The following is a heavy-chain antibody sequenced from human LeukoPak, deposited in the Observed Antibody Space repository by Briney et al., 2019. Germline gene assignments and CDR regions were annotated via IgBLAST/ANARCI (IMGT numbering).Heavy chain of an antibody. J-gene: IGHJ4*02. CDR3: ARHSQAVAGLFDY. CDR1: GYSFTSYW. CDR2: IYPGDSET. D-gene: IGHD6-19*01. Sequence: GESLKISCKGSGYSFTSYWIGWVRQMPGKGLEWMGIIYPGDSETRYNPSFQGQVTISADKSISTAYLQWSSLKASDSAMYYCARHSQAVAGLFDYWGLGTLVTVSS. V-gene: IGHV5-51*01.